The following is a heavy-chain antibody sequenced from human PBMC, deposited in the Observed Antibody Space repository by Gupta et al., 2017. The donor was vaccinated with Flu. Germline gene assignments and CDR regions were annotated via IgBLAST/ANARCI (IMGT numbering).Heavy chain of an antibody. CDR1: W. V-gene: IGHV5-51*01. D-gene: IGHD4-4*01. Sequence: WIAWVRQMPGKGLEWVGIIHPDDSDTIYSPSFQGQVTISADKSISAAYLQWSSLKASDTAMYYCARQINTVPSYYYGMDVWGQGTTVTVSS. CDR3: ARQINTVPSYYYGMDV. J-gene: IGHJ6*02. CDR2: IHPDDSDT.